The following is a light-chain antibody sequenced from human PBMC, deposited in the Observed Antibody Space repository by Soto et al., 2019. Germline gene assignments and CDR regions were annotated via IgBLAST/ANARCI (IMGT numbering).Light chain of an antibody. CDR1: QSVSSNY. CDR2: DTS. J-gene: IGKJ4*01. V-gene: IGKV3-20*01. Sequence: EIVLTQSPGTLSLSPGERATLSCRASQSVSSNYLAWYQQKPGQAPRLLIYDTSSRASDIPDRFSGSGSGTDFTLTISRLEPEDFAVYYCQQFSSYPLTFGGGTKVDI. CDR3: QQFSSYPLT.